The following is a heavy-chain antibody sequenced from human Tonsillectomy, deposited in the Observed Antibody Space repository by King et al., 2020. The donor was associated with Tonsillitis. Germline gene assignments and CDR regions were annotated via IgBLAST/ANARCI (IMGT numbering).Heavy chain of an antibody. V-gene: IGHV4-61*02. J-gene: IGHJ5*02. D-gene: IGHD4-11*01. Sequence: QLKESGPGLVKPSQTLSLTCTVSGDSITSGSFYWGWIRQPAGKGLEYIGRIFSSGTTHYNPSLQSRLTMSVDTSKNQFSLKLTSMTAADTAVYYCVWVLSNYEDWFEPWGQACLVTLS. CDR3: VWVLSNYEDWFEP. CDR2: IFSSGTT. CDR1: GDSITSGSFY.